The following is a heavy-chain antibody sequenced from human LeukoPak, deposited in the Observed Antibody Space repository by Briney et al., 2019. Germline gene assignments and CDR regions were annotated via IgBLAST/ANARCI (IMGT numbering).Heavy chain of an antibody. J-gene: IGHJ6*03. Sequence: SVKVSCKASGGTFSSYAISWVRQAPGQGLEWMGGIIPIFGTANYAQKFQGRVTITTDESTSTAYMGLSSLRSEDTAVYYCARVAAARPVYYYYYYMDVWGKGTTVTVSS. CDR1: GGTFSSYA. CDR2: IIPIFGTA. D-gene: IGHD6-6*01. V-gene: IGHV1-69*05. CDR3: ARVAAARPVYYYYYYMDV.